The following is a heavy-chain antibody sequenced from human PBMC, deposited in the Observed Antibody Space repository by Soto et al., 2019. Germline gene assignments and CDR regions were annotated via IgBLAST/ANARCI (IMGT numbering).Heavy chain of an antibody. CDR3: ARGRDGYNLDYFDY. CDR1: GGTFSSYA. V-gene: IGHV1-69*13. CDR2: IIPIFGTA. J-gene: IGHJ4*02. D-gene: IGHD5-12*01. Sequence: SVKXSCKASGGTFSSYAISWVRQAPGQGLEWMGGIIPIFGTANYAQKFQGRVTITADESTSTAYMELSSLRSEDTAVYHCARGRDGYNLDYFDYWGQGTLVTVSS.